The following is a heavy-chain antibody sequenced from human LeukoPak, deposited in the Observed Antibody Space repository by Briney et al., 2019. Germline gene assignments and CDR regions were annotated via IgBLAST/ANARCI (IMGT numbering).Heavy chain of an antibody. CDR1: GYTFTSYC. Sequence: ASVKVSCKASGYTFTSYCISWVRQAPGQGLEWMGWISAYNGNTIYAQKLQGRSTMTTDTSTRTAYMQLRRLRSDHTAVYYCARESTDDSSGWYFDYWGQGTLVTVSS. CDR2: ISAYNGNT. D-gene: IGHD6-19*01. V-gene: IGHV1-18*01. CDR3: ARESTDDSSGWYFDY. J-gene: IGHJ4*02.